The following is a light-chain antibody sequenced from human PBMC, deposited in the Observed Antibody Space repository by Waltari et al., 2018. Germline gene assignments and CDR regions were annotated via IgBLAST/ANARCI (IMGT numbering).Light chain of an antibody. CDR2: EGN. V-gene: IGLV2-23*03. Sequence: QSALTQPASVSGSPGQSITISCTGFNSNVGSYNLVSWYQKHPGKAPKPLIYEGNRRPSGVSNRFAGSKSDNTASLTLSGVQGEDEADYYCCSNVGSSVFFGGGTKLTVL. CDR3: CSNVGSSVF. CDR1: NSNVGSYNL. J-gene: IGLJ2*01.